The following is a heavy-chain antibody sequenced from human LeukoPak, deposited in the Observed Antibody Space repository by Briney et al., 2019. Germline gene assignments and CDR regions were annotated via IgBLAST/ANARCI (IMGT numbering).Heavy chain of an antibody. CDR3: ARATIGAAGTADY. J-gene: IGHJ4*02. CDR1: GGTFSSYA. D-gene: IGHD6-13*01. V-gene: IGHV1-69*13. CDR2: IIPIFGTA. Sequence: SVKVSCKASGGTFSSYAISWVRQAPGQGLEWMGGIIPIFGTANYAQKFQGRVTITADESTSTAYMELSSLRSEDTALYYCARATIGAAGTADYWGQGTLVTVSS.